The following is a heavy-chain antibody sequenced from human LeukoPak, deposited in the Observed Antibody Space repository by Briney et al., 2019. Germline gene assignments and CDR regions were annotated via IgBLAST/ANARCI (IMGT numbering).Heavy chain of an antibody. CDR1: GYTFSTYG. J-gene: IGHJ4*02. V-gene: IGHV1-18*01. CDR3: ARDFNYHVDW. CDR2: ISDDNSNT. Sequence: ASVKVSCKASGYTFSTYGMTWVRQAPGQGLEWMAWISDDNSNTQYAPRFQDRVTVTTDTFTSTAYMELRSLRLDDTAIYYCARDFNYHVDWWGQGTLVTVSS. D-gene: IGHD1-1*01.